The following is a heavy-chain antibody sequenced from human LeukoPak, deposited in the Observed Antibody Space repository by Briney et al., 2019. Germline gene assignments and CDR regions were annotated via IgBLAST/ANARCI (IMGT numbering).Heavy chain of an antibody. CDR1: GYTFTSYD. Sequence: ASVKVSCKASGYTFTSYDINWVRQATGQGLEWMGWMDPNSGNTGYAQKFQGRVTMTRNTSISTAYMELSSLRSEDTAVYYCACGAYGSGSYFDYWGQGTLVTVSS. CDR3: ACGAYGSGSYFDY. CDR2: MDPNSGNT. D-gene: IGHD3-10*01. V-gene: IGHV1-8*01. J-gene: IGHJ4*02.